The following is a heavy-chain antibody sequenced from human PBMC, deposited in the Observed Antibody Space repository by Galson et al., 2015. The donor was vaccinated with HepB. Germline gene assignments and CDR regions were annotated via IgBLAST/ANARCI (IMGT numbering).Heavy chain of an antibody. CDR2: ISSSSSYI. CDR1: GFTFSSYS. CDR3: ARDLGHCSSTSCYLG. D-gene: IGHD2-2*03. V-gene: IGHV3-21*01. J-gene: IGHJ4*02. Sequence: SLRLSCAASGFTFSSYSMNWVRQAPGKGLEWVSSISSSSSYIYYADSVKGRFTISRDNAKNSLYLQMNSLRAEDTAVYYCARDLGHCSSTSCYLGWGQGTLVTVSS.